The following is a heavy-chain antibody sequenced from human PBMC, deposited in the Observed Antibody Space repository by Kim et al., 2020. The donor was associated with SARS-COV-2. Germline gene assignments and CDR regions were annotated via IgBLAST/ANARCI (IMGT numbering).Heavy chain of an antibody. CDR2: ISYDGSNK. Sequence: GGSLRLSCAASGFTFSSYGMHWVRQAPGKGLEWVAVISYDGSNKYYADSVKGRFTISRDNSKNTLYLQMNSLRAEDTAVYYCANDPYSSCWYPDWFAPWG. CDR1: GFTFSSYG. J-gene: IGHJ5*02. D-gene: IGHD6-19*01. CDR3: ANDPYSSCWYPDWFAP. V-gene: IGHV3-30*18.